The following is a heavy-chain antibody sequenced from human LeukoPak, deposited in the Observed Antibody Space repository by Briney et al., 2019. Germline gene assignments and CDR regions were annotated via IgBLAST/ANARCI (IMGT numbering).Heavy chain of an antibody. CDR1: GYTFTSYY. CDR2: INPSGGST. CDR3: ARNGVGEYQLRLYYMDV. D-gene: IGHD2-2*01. Sequence: ASVKVSCKASGYTFTSYYMHWVRQAPGQGLEWMGGINPSGGSTSYAQKFQGRLTMTRDTSTSTVYMELSSLRSEDTAVYYCARNGVGEYQLRLYYMDVWGKGTTVTVSS. V-gene: IGHV1-46*01. J-gene: IGHJ6*03.